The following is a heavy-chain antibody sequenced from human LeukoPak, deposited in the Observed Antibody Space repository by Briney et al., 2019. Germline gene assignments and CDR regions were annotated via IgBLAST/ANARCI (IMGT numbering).Heavy chain of an antibody. D-gene: IGHD6-19*01. CDR2: IYSGGST. CDR3: ARDSSSGWYRVPDAFDI. J-gene: IGHJ3*02. Sequence: GESLRLSCAASGFTVSTNSMSWVRQAPGKGLEWVSVIYSGGSTYYADSVKGRFTISRDNSKNTLYLQMNSLRAEDTAVYYCARDSSSGWYRVPDAFDIWGQGTMVTVSS. V-gene: IGHV3-66*01. CDR1: GFTVSTNS.